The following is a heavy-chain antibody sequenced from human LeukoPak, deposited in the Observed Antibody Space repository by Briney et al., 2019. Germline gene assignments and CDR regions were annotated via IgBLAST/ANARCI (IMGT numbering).Heavy chain of an antibody. CDR1: GGSFSGYY. CDR3: AREPDYDFWSGSFDY. Sequence: SETLSLTCAVYGGSFSGYYWSWIRQPPGKELEWIGEINHSGSTNYNPSLKSRVTISVDTSKNQFSLKLSSVTAADTAVYYCAREPDYDFWSGSFDYWGQGTLVTVSS. V-gene: IGHV4-34*01. CDR2: INHSGST. D-gene: IGHD3-3*01. J-gene: IGHJ4*02.